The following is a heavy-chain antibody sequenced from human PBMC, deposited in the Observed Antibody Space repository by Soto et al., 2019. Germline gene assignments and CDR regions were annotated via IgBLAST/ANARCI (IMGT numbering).Heavy chain of an antibody. CDR3: ATDPVYASGASLNPCPDY. CDR1: GCSCVGDW. D-gene: IGHD3-10*01. Sequence: PSGTLTVSGPACGCSCVGDWVSRVRKAPGEGRVWLASRKMDASEKKYVDSVKGRFTMSRDNAKNSLYLQMDSLRAEDTAVYYCATDPVYASGASLNPCPDYCGHGTLVT. CDR2: RKMDASEK. J-gene: IGHJ4*01. V-gene: IGHV3-7*01.